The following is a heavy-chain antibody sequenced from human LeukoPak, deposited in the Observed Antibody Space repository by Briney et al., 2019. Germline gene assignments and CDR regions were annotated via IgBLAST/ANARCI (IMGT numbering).Heavy chain of an antibody. D-gene: IGHD4-17*01. CDR2: IYTRGST. J-gene: IGHJ6*03. CDR1: GGSISSGSYC. CDR3: ARDNTVPTHAWYYYYYMDV. V-gene: IGHV4-61*02. Sequence: PSETLSLTCTVSGGSISSGSYCGSWIRRPAGKGLGWIGRIYTRGSTNYNPSRRSRVTLSVDTPKNQFSLKLSFLTPPARAVYYRARDNTVPTHAWYYYYYMDVWGKGTTVTVSS.